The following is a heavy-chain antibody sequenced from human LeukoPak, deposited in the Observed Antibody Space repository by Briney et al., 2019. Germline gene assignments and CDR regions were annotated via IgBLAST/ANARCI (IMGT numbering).Heavy chain of an antibody. Sequence: SETLSPTCIVSGGSISGSSYYWAWIRQPPGKGLEWIGSGFYSGSAYYNPSLKSRVTISVDTSKNQFSLSLSSVTAADTAVYYCARLRGAMTTVTSDFDYWGQGTLVTVSS. CDR1: GGSISGSSYY. CDR2: GFYSGSA. J-gene: IGHJ4*02. D-gene: IGHD4-17*01. CDR3: ARLRGAMTTVTSDFDY. V-gene: IGHV4-39*01.